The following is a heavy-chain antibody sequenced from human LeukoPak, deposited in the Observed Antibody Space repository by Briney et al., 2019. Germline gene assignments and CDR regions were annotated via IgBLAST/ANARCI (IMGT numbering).Heavy chain of an antibody. J-gene: IGHJ5*02. D-gene: IGHD6-25*01. CDR3: VKGPPYVSGGWFDP. CDR1: GXIFSNYA. Sequence: GGSLRLSCAASGXIFSNYAMGWVRQAPGKGLEWVSGISGGGGGTYYADSVKGRFTISRDNSRNTLYLHMNSLRADDTAIYYCVKGPPYVSGGWFDPWGQGTLVTVSS. CDR2: ISGGGGGT. V-gene: IGHV3-23*01.